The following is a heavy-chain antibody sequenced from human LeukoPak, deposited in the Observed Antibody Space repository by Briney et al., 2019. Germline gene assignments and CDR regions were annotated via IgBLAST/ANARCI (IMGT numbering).Heavy chain of an antibody. D-gene: IGHD3-3*01. V-gene: IGHV4-39*01. Sequence: PSETLSLTCTVSGGSISSSSYYWGWIRQPPGKGLEWIGSIYYSGSTYYNPSLKSRVTISVDTSKNQFSLKLSSVTAADTAVYYCASLIPSYYDFWGTRFDYWGQGTLVTVSS. CDR2: IYYSGST. J-gene: IGHJ4*02. CDR3: ASLIPSYYDFWGTRFDY. CDR1: GGSISSSSYY.